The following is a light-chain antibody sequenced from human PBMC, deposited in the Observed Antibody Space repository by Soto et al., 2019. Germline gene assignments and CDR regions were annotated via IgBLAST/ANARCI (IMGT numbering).Light chain of an antibody. Sequence: QAVVTQAPSVSGAPGQRVTISCTGSSSNIGAGYDVHWYQQLPGTAPKLLIYGNSNRPSGVPDRFSGSESGTSASLAITGLQAEDEADYYCQSYDSSLSGSVFGTGTKLTVL. CDR3: QSYDSSLSGSV. V-gene: IGLV1-40*01. J-gene: IGLJ1*01. CDR2: GNS. CDR1: SSNIGAGYD.